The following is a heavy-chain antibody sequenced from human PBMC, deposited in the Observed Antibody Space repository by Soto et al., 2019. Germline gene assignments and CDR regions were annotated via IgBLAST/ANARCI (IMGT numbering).Heavy chain of an antibody. CDR1: GYTFTGYY. D-gene: IGHD3-22*01. CDR3: ARGAHYYDSSGYYIGAFDI. V-gene: IGHV1-2*04. CDR2: INPNSGGT. Sequence: ASVKVSCKASGYTFTGYYMHWVRQAPGQGLEWMGWINPNSGGTNYAQKFQGWVTMTRDTSISTAYMELSRLRSDDTAMYYCARGAHYYDSSGYYIGAFDIWGQGTMVTVSS. J-gene: IGHJ3*02.